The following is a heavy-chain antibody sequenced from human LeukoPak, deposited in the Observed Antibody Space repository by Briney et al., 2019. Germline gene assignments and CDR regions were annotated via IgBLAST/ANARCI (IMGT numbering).Heavy chain of an antibody. J-gene: IGHJ4*02. CDR1: GGSISSYY. V-gene: IGHV4-59*01. CDR3: ATTESGYDLFFDY. D-gene: IGHD5-12*01. CDR2: IYYSGST. Sequence: SETLSLTCTVSGGSISSYYWSWNRQPPGKGLEWIGYIYYSGSTNYNPSLKSRVTISVDTSKNQFSLKLSSVTAADTAVYYCATTESGYDLFFDYWGQGTLVTVSS.